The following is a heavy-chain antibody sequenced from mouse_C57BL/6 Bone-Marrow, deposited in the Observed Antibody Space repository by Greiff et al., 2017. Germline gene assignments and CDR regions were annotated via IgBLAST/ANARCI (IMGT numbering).Heavy chain of an antibody. J-gene: IGHJ2*01. D-gene: IGHD2-3*01. Sequence: QVQLQQPGAELVRPGSSVKLSCKASGYTFTSYWMHWVKQRPIQGLEWIGNIDPSDSETHYNQKFKDKATLTVDKSSSTAYMQLSSLTSEDSAVYYGARVGDGYYGRYYFDYWGQGTTLTVSS. CDR1: GYTFTSYW. V-gene: IGHV1-52*01. CDR3: ARVGDGYYGRYYFDY. CDR2: IDPSDSET.